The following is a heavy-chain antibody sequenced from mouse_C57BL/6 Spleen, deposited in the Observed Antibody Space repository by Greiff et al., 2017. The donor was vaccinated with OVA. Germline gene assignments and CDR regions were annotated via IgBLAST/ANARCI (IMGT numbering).Heavy chain of an antibody. V-gene: IGHV1-26*01. CDR3: ASRGVITTVNWYFDV. CDR1: GYTFTDYY. CDR2: INPNNGGT. Sequence: VQLQQSGPELVKPGASVKISCKASGYTFTDYYMNWVKQSHGKSLEWIGDINPNNGGTSYNQKFKGKATLTVDKSSSTAYMELRSLTSEDSAVYYCASRGVITTVNWYFDVWGTGTTVTASS. D-gene: IGHD1-1*01. J-gene: IGHJ1*03.